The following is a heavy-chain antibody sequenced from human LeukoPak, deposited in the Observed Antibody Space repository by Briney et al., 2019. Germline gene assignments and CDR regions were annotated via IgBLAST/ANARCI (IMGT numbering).Heavy chain of an antibody. J-gene: IGHJ5*02. V-gene: IGHV4-59*01. CDR1: GGSISSYY. CDR3: ARVSYYDSSGYSPGVFGFDP. CDR2: IYYSGST. D-gene: IGHD3-22*01. Sequence: SETLSLTCTVSGGSISSYYWSWIRQPPGKGLGWIGYIYYSGSTNYNPSLKSRVTISVDTSKNQFSLKLSSVTAADTAVYYCARVSYYDSSGYSPGVFGFDPWGQGTLVTVSS.